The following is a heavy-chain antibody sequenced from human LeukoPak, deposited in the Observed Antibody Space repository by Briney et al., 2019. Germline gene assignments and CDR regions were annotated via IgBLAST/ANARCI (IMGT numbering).Heavy chain of an antibody. CDR1: NGSISSSYYY. D-gene: IGHD1-1*01. J-gene: IGHJ4*02. V-gene: IGHV4-39*07. Sequence: SETLSLTCTVSNGSISSSYYYWGWIRQPPRKGLEWIGSTYYSGSTYYNPSLKSRVTISVNTSKNQFSLKLSSVTAADTAVYYCARDRGTWNDDGFDYWGQGTLVTVSS. CDR2: TYYSGST. CDR3: ARDRGTWNDDGFDY.